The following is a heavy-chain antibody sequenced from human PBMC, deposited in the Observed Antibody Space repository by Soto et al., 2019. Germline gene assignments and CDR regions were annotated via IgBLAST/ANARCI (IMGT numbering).Heavy chain of an antibody. V-gene: IGHV1-69*04. CDR3: AREGNVPYYDILTGYYMAPFDY. J-gene: IGHJ4*02. Sequence: GASVKVSCKASGGTFSSYTISWVRQAPGQGLEWMGRIIPILGIANYAQKFQGRVTITADKSTSTAYMELSSLRSEDTAVYYCAREGNVPYYDILTGYYMAPFDYWGQGTLVTSPQ. D-gene: IGHD3-9*01. CDR2: IIPILGIA. CDR1: GGTFSSYT.